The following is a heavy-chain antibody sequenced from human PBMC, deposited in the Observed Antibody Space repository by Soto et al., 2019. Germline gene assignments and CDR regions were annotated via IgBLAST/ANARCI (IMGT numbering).Heavy chain of an antibody. CDR1: GFTFSSYA. Sequence: GGSLRLSCAASGFTFSSYAMSWVRQATGKGLQWVSVISGSGGSTYYADSVKGRFAVSRDNSKNTLYLQMNSLRAEDTAVYYCAKGPYFIGGTGSNNIDNLGQGDLVTISS. CDR2: ISGSGGST. CDR3: AKGPYFIGGTGSNNIDN. J-gene: IGHJ4*02. D-gene: IGHD2-15*01. V-gene: IGHV3-23*01.